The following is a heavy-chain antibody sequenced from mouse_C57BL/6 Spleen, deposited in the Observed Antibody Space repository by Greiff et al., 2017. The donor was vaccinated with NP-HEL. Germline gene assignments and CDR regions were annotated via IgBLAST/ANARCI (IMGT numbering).Heavy chain of an antibody. Sequence: QVHVKQSGAELARPGASVKLSCKASGYTFTSYGISWVKQRTGQGLEWIGEIYPRSGNTYYNEKFKGKATLTADKSSSTAYMELRSLTSEDSAVYFCARDYYGSSRGDAMDYWGQGTSVTVSS. D-gene: IGHD1-1*01. V-gene: IGHV1-81*01. CDR2: IYPRSGNT. J-gene: IGHJ4*01. CDR3: ARDYYGSSRGDAMDY. CDR1: GYTFTSYG.